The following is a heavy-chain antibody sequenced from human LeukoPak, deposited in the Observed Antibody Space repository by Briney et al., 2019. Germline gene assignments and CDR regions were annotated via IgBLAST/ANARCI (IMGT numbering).Heavy chain of an antibody. CDR1: GGIFSNYA. CDR2: IIPILGTS. V-gene: IGHV1-69*01. CDR3: ARADYDYFDP. D-gene: IGHD3-16*01. Sequence: SVKVSFKASGGIFSNYAITWVRQAPGQGLEWMGEIIPILGTSKYAQMFQGRVTITADESTSTAYMALSSLRSEDTAMYYCARADYDYFDPWGQGTLVTVSS. J-gene: IGHJ5*02.